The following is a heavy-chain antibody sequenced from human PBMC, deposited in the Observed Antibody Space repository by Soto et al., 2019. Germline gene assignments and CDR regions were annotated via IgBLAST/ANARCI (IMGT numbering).Heavy chain of an antibody. D-gene: IGHD3-10*01. CDR3: VRQGIGPLHGLVDV. V-gene: IGHV4-59*08. Sequence: QVQLQQSGPGLVKPSETLSLTCTVSSGPTSSHNWGWIRQPPGRGLEWIGYVYNTGGTSYNPTLTSRVPLSADPSTKLSSRTLLSVTGGDPAVYDCVRQGIGPLHGLVDVWVQGTTVSVSS. CDR1: SGPTSSHN. CDR2: VYNTGGT. J-gene: IGHJ6*02.